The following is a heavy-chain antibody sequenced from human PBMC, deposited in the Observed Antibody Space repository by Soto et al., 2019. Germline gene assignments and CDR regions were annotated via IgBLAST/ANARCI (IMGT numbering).Heavy chain of an antibody. J-gene: IGHJ4*02. CDR3: ARDRDDYGSGNYYNRIDF. D-gene: IGHD3-10*01. Sequence: QVQLVQSGAEVKQPGSSVKVSCKASGGIFSTYAISWLRQAPGQGLEWMGGIIPLFGTPNYAQRFQGIVTITADESTSTAYMELSRLRSEDTAVYYCARDRDDYGSGNYYNRIDFWGQGTLVTVSS. CDR2: IIPLFGTP. CDR1: GGIFSTYA. V-gene: IGHV1-69*01.